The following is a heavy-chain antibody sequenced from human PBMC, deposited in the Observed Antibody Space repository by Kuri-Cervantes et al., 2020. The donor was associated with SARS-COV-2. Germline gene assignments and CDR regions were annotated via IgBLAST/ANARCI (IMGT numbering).Heavy chain of an antibody. CDR3: ARGGDYSNWFDP. V-gene: IGHV4-34*01. Sequence: SETLSLTCAVYGGSFSTYNWNWIRQPPGKGLEWIGEINHSGSTNYNPSLKRRVTISVDTSKNQFSLKLSSVTAADTAVYYCARGGDYSNWFDPWGQGTLVTVSS. D-gene: IGHD4-11*01. CDR2: INHSGST. J-gene: IGHJ5*02. CDR1: GGSFSTYN.